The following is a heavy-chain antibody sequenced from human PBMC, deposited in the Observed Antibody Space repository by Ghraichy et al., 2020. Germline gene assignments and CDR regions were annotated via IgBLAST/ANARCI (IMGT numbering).Heavy chain of an antibody. CDR3: ARALSGLGSYYYPSYGMDV. Sequence: ASVKVSCKASGYTFTNYGIGWVRQAPGQGLEWMGWISGYNGYTYYAQNFQDRVTMTTDTSTTTASMELRSLESDDTAVYYCARALSGLGSYYYPSYGMDVWGQGTTVTVSS. V-gene: IGHV1-18*01. D-gene: IGHD3-10*01. CDR1: GYTFTNYG. J-gene: IGHJ6*02. CDR2: ISGYNGYT.